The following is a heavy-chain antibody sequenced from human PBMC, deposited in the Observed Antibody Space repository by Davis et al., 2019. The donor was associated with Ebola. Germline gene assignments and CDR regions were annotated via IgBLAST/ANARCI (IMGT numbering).Heavy chain of an antibody. CDR1: GYTFSRYS. J-gene: IGHJ4*02. D-gene: IGHD3-22*01. CDR3: ARSYESSVYAFNDY. V-gene: IGHV1-46*01. CDR2: LNPSGAST. Sequence: ASVTVSCKASGYTFSRYSMHWVRQAPGQGLEWMGILNPSGASTKNEQKFQGRVTMTRDTSTSTVYMELSSLRSDDTAVYYCARSYESSVYAFNDYWGQGTLVTVSS.